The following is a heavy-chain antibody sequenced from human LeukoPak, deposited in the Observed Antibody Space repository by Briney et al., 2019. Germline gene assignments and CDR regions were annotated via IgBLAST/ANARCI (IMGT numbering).Heavy chain of an antibody. CDR3: ARDPGYSYGSFDY. D-gene: IGHD5-18*01. CDR2: ISGSGGST. CDR1: GFTFSSYA. J-gene: IGHJ4*02. V-gene: IGHV3-23*01. Sequence: PGGSLRLSCAASGFTFSSYAMSWVRQAPGKGLEWVSAISGSGGSTYYADSVKGRFTISRDNSKNTLYLQMNSLRAEDTAVYYCARDPGYSYGSFDYWGQGTLVTVSS.